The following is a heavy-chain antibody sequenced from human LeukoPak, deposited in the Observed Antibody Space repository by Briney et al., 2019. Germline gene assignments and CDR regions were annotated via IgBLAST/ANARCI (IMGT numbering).Heavy chain of an antibody. CDR1: GFTFSSYA. CDR2: ISYDGSNK. CDR3: ARDGPFPFDY. Sequence: GGSLRLSCAASGFTFSSYAMHWVRQAPGKGLEWVAVISYDGSNKYYPDSVRGRFTISRDNSKNTLYLQMNSLRAEDTAVYYCARDGPFPFDYWGQGTLVTVSS. V-gene: IGHV3-30-3*01. J-gene: IGHJ4*02.